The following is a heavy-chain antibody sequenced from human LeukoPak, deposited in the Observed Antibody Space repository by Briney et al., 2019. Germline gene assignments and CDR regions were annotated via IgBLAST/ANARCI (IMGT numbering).Heavy chain of an antibody. CDR1: GYTFTSYG. Sequence: GASVKVSCKASGYTFTSYGISWVRQAPGQGLEWMGWISAYNGNTNYAQKLQGRVTMTTDTSTSTAYMELRSLRSDDTAVYYCARADVTMIVVVIAFDYWGQGTLVTVSS. CDR2: ISAYNGNT. J-gene: IGHJ4*02. D-gene: IGHD3-22*01. CDR3: ARADVTMIVVVIAFDY. V-gene: IGHV1-18*01.